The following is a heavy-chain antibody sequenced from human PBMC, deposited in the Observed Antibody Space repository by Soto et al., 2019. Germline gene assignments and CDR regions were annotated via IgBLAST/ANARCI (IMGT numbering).Heavy chain of an antibody. J-gene: IGHJ2*01. D-gene: IGHD3-3*01. CDR1: GFTFSSYG. CDR2: ISYDGSNK. Sequence: QVQLVESGGGVVQPGRSLRLSCAASGFTFSSYGMHWVRQAPGKGLEWVAVISYDGSNKYYADSVKGRFTISRDNSKNTLYLQMNSLRAEDTAVYYCAKEGVEYYDFWSGYYDWYFDLWGRGTLVTVSS. CDR3: AKEGVEYYDFWSGYYDWYFDL. V-gene: IGHV3-30*18.